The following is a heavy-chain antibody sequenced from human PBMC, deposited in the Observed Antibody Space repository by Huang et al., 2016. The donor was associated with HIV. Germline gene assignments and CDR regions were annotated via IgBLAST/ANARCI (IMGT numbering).Heavy chain of an antibody. CDR2: VSYTGQT. Sequence: QVRLQESGPGLVRPSATLSLTCNVSGAPINKYYWNWIRQSPGKGLDWVGFVSYTGQTNYNPSRKSRVTILQDTSKNQCSLKLTSVPAADTAVYYCARAFPSGALDSWGQGTLVTVSS. CDR3: ARAFPSGALDS. CDR1: GAPINKYY. J-gene: IGHJ4*02. V-gene: IGHV4-59*01.